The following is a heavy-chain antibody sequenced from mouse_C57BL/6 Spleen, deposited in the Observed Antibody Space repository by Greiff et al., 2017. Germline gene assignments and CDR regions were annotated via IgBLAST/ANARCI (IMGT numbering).Heavy chain of an antibody. J-gene: IGHJ3*01. Sequence: QVQLQQPGAELVKPGASVKLSCKASGYTFTSYWMHWVKQRPGQGLEWIGMIHPNSGSTNYNEKFKSKATLTVDKSSSTAYMQLSSLTSEDAAVYYCATDGSSLPFAYWGQGTLVTVSA. V-gene: IGHV1-64*01. D-gene: IGHD1-1*01. CDR2: IHPNSGST. CDR3: ATDGSSLPFAY. CDR1: GYTFTSYW.